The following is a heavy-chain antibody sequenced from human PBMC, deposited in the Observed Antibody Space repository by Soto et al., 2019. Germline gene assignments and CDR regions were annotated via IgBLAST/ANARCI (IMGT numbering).Heavy chain of an antibody. J-gene: IGHJ5*02. V-gene: IGHV4-59*08. CDR3: ARQGIVVVPAPVSWFDP. CDR1: GGSISSYY. D-gene: IGHD2-2*01. CDR2: IYYSGST. Sequence: PSETLSLTCTVSGGSISSYYWSWIRQPPGKGLEWIGYIYYSGSTYYNPSLKSRVTISVDTSKNQFSLKLSSVTAADTAVYYCARQGIVVVPAPVSWFDPWGQGTLVTVSS.